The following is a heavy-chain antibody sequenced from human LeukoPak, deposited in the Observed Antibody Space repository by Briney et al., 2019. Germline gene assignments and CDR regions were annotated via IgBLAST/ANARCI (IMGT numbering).Heavy chain of an antibody. CDR1: GYTFTSYG. Sequence: VASVKVSCKASGYTFTSYGISWVRQAPGQGLEWMGWISAYNGNTNYAQKLKGRVTMATDTSTSTAYMELRSLRSDDTAVYYCARESAITAAGTLLFDYWGQGTLVTVSS. CDR3: ARESAITAAGTLLFDY. CDR2: ISAYNGNT. J-gene: IGHJ4*02. V-gene: IGHV1-18*01. D-gene: IGHD6-13*01.